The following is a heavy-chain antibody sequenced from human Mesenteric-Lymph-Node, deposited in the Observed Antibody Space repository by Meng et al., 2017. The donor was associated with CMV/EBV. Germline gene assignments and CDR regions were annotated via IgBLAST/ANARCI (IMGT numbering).Heavy chain of an antibody. CDR3: TTDRADIVVVPFDY. CDR2: IRSKAYSGTT. D-gene: IGHD2-2*01. CDR1: GFTLASYA. Sequence: GESLKISCTASGFTLASYAISWVRQAPGKGLEWVGFIRSKAYSGTTEYAASVKGRFIISRDDSKNTLYLQMNSLKTEDTAVYYCTTDRADIVVVPFDYWGQGTLVTVSS. V-gene: IGHV3-49*02. J-gene: IGHJ4*02.